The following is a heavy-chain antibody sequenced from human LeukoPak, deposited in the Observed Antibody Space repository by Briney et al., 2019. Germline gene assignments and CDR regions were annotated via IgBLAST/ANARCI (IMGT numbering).Heavy chain of an antibody. D-gene: IGHD2-21*01. J-gene: IGHJ5*02. CDR3: ARAYS. V-gene: IGHV3-7*04. Sequence: PGGSLRLSCAASGFTFSSQWMSWVRQAPGKGLEWAANIKEDGSKENYEDSVKGRFTISRDNAKNSRYLQMSSLRAEDTAIYYCARAYSWGQGTRVTVSS. CDR2: IKEDGSKE. CDR1: GFTFSSQW.